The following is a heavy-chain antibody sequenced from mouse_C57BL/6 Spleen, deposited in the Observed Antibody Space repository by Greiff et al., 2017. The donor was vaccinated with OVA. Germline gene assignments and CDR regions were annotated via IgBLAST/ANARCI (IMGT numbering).Heavy chain of an antibody. CDR2: IYPGDGDT. V-gene: IGHV1-82*01. D-gene: IGHD1-1*01. CDR3: ARVYYGSSYAMDY. J-gene: IGHJ4*01. Sequence: VQLQHSGPELVKPGASVKISCKASGYAFSSSWMNWVKQRPGKGLEWIGRIYPGDGDTNYNGKFKGKATLTADKSSSTAYMQLSSLTSEDSAVYFCARVYYGSSYAMDYWGQGTSVTVSS. CDR1: GYAFSSSW.